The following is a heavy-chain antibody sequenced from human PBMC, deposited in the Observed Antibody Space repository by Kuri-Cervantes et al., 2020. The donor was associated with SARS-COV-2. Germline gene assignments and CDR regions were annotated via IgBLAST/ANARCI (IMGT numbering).Heavy chain of an antibody. V-gene: IGHV4-39*01. J-gene: IGHJ5*02. CDR3: ARLPLLDLSGYSPAGYPWFDP. CDR1: GGSISSSYF. Sequence: SETLSLTCTASGGSISSSYFWGWIRQPPGKGLEWIGSVHYNGNTYHNPSLKSRLTISVDTSKNQLSLNLSSVTAADTAVYYCARLPLLDLSGYSPAGYPWFDPWGLGTLVTVSS. CDR2: VHYNGNT. D-gene: IGHD5-12*01.